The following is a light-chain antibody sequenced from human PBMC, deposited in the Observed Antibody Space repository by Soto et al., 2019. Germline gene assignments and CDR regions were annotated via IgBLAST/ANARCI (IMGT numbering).Light chain of an antibody. CDR1: QTINRY. CDR3: QQRNSYPPE. Sequence: QLTQSPSSLSASIGDRVTITCRATQTINRYLAWYQQKPGAAPKLLIYAATTLQSGVPSRFSGGASGTEFTLTITGLQSDDFATYYCQQRNSYPPEFGQGTKVEIK. V-gene: IGKV1-9*01. CDR2: AAT. J-gene: IGKJ1*01.